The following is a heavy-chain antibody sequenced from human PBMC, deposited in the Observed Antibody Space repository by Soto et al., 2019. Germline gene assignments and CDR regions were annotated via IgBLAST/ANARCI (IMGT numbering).Heavy chain of an antibody. CDR1: GGTFSSYA. J-gene: IGHJ6*02. CDR3: ARATYNWNDVGYYSGMDV. CDR2: IIPIFGTA. D-gene: IGHD1-20*01. Sequence: SVKVSCKASGGTFSSYAISWVRQAPGQGLEWMGGIIPIFGTANYAQKFQGRVTITADESTSTAYMELSSLRSEDTAVYYCARATYNWNDVGYYSGMDVWGQGTTVTVSS. V-gene: IGHV1-69*13.